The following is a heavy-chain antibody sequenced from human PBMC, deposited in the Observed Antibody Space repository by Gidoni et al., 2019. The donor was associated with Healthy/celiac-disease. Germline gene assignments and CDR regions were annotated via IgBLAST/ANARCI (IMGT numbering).Heavy chain of an antibody. Sequence: QLQLQESGPGLVKPSETLSLTCPVSGGSLSSRSYYWGWIRQPPGKGREWIGSIYYSGSTYYNPSLKSRVTISVDTSKNQFSLKLSSVTAADTAVYYCDAMSVVPAAPNTFDYWGQGTLVTVSS. CDR1: GGSLSSRSYY. CDR2: IYYSGST. D-gene: IGHD2-2*01. J-gene: IGHJ4*02. CDR3: DAMSVVPAAPNTFDY. V-gene: IGHV4-39*01.